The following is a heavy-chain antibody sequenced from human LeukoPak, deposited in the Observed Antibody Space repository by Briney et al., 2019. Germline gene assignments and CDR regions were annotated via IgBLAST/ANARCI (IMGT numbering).Heavy chain of an antibody. CDR1: GFTFSSYG. Sequence: PGGSLRLSCAASGFTFSSYGMHWVRQAPGKGLEWVAVIWYDGSNKYCADSVKGRFTISRDNSKNTLYLQMNSLRAEDTAVYYCAREVGYQLLSGDYHYYGMDVWGKGTTVTVSS. D-gene: IGHD2-2*01. V-gene: IGHV3-33*01. J-gene: IGHJ6*04. CDR2: IWYDGSNK. CDR3: AREVGYQLLSGDYHYYGMDV.